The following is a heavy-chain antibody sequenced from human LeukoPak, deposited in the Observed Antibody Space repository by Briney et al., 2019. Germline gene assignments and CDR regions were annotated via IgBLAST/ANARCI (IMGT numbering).Heavy chain of an antibody. J-gene: IGHJ4*02. Sequence: SGGSLRLSCAASGFTFSDYYMTWIRQAPGKGLEWVSYISTRSTYTNYADSVKGRFTISRDDAKNSLYLQMHSLRVEDTAVYYCAKDYCGGDCYPDYWGQGTLVTVSS. CDR2: ISTRSTYT. CDR3: AKDYCGGDCYPDY. CDR1: GFTFSDYY. D-gene: IGHD2-21*02. V-gene: IGHV3-11*05.